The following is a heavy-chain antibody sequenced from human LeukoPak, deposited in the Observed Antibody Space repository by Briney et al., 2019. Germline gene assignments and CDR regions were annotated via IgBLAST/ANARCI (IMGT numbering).Heavy chain of an antibody. D-gene: IGHD5-18*01. CDR3: ARDWGMRVQLWSFDY. J-gene: IGHJ4*02. CDR1: GYTFTSYY. Sequence: GASVKVSCKASGYTFTSYYMHWVRQAPGQGLEWMGIINPSGGSTSYAQKFQGRVTMTRDTSTSTVYMELSSLRSEDTAVYYCARDWGMRVQLWSFDYWGQGTLVTVSS. CDR2: INPSGGST. V-gene: IGHV1-46*01.